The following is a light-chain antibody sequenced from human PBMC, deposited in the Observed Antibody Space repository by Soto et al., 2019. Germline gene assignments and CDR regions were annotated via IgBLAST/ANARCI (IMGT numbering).Light chain of an antibody. Sequence: DIVLTQSPGTLSLSPGERATLSCRASQSVSGSYLAWYQQKPGQAPRLLIYGASSRATGIPDRFSGDGSGTDFTLPISRLEPEDFVVYYCQRYGTSPTWTFGQGTKVEVK. V-gene: IGKV3-20*01. CDR1: QSVSGSY. J-gene: IGKJ1*01. CDR2: GAS. CDR3: QRYGTSPTWT.